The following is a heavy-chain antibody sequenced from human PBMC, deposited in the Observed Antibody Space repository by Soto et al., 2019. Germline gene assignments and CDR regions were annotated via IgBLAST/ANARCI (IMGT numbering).Heavy chain of an antibody. D-gene: IGHD2-15*01. V-gene: IGHV3-30*18. Sequence: QVHLVESGGGVVQPGQSLRLSCAASGFTFSTYAMHWLRQAPGKGLEWVAIISYDSTNKFYADSVKGRFTISRDNSKNTLSLQMNSLRPEDPAVYYCAKTDPGGRCSGICYSDSWGQGTLVTVSS. CDR3: AKTDPGGRCSGICYSDS. J-gene: IGHJ4*02. CDR1: GFTFSTYA. CDR2: ISYDSTNK.